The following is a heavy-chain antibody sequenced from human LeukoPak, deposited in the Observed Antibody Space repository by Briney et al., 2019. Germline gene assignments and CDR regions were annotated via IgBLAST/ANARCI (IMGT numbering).Heavy chain of an antibody. D-gene: IGHD3-22*01. CDR3: AREGYYDSSGCIAFDY. J-gene: IGHJ4*02. V-gene: IGHV4-39*07. CDR1: GGSISSSSYY. CDR2: IYHSGST. Sequence: PSETLSLTCTVSGGSISSSSYYWGWIRQPPGKGLEWIGSIYHSGSTYYNPSLKSRVTIAVETSKNQFSLKLSSVTAADKAVYYCAREGYYDSSGCIAFDYWGQGILVTVSS.